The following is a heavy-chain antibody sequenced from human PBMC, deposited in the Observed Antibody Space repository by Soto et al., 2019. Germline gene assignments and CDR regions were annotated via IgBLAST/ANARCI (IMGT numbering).Heavy chain of an antibody. J-gene: IGHJ4*02. CDR3: AGAPDMATTETDY. CDR2: IWYDGSNK. V-gene: IGHV3-33*01. D-gene: IGHD5-12*01. Sequence: QVQLVESGGGVVQPGRSLRLSCAASGFTFSSHGMHWVRQAPGKGLEWVAVIWYDGSNKYYADSVKGRFTISRDNSKNTLYLQMNSLRAEDTAVYYCAGAPDMATTETDYWGQGTLVTVSS. CDR1: GFTFSSHG.